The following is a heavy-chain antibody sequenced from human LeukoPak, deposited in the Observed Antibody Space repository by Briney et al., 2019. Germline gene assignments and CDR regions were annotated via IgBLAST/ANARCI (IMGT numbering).Heavy chain of an antibody. V-gene: IGHV1-2*02. J-gene: IGHJ4*02. CDR1: GYTFTGYY. CDR3: ARGPYYDSSGYYANFDY. D-gene: IGHD3-22*01. CDR2: INPNSGGT. Sequence: ASVKVSCKASGYTFTGYYMHWVRQAPGQGLEWMGWINPNSGGTNYAQKFQGRVTMTRDTSISTAYMELSRPRSDDTAVYYCARGPYYDSSGYYANFDYWGQGTLVTVSS.